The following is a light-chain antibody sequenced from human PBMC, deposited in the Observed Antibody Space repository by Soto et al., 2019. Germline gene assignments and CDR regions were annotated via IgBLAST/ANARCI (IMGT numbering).Light chain of an antibody. CDR1: SSDVGGFIF. V-gene: IGLV2-14*01. CDR2: DVS. Sequence: QSALTQPASASGSPGQSITISCTGTSSDVGGFIFVSWYQQHPGRAPKLMIYDVSNRPSGVSNRFSGSKSGNTASLTISGLQADDDADYYCVSYTTSASYVFGTGTKVTVL. J-gene: IGLJ1*01. CDR3: VSYTTSASYV.